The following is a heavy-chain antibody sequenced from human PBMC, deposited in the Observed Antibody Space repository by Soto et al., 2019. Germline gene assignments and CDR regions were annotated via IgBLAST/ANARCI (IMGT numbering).Heavy chain of an antibody. J-gene: IGHJ4*01. Sequence: SETLSLTCTVSGGSISSYYWSWIRQPPGKGLEWIGYIYYSGSTNYNPSLKSRVTISVDTSKNQFSLKLSSVTAADTAVYYCARDNGSGYDYRYSGHGTLVTVSS. CDR3: ARDNGSGYDYRY. V-gene: IGHV4-59*01. CDR1: GGSISSYY. CDR2: IYYSGST. D-gene: IGHD5-12*01.